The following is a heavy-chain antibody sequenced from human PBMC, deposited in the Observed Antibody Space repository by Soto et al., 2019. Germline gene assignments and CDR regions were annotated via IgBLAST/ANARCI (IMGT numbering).Heavy chain of an antibody. CDR1: GGSISSSSYY. CDR2: IYYSGST. D-gene: IGHD4-17*01. CDR3: ARHGDDYGVFDY. Sequence: QLQLQESGPGLVKPSETLSLTCTVSGGSISSSSYYWGWIRQPPGKGLEWIGSIYYSGSTYYNPSLKSRRTRSVDTSKNQFSLKLSSVTAADTAVYYCARHGDDYGVFDYWGQGTLVTVSS. J-gene: IGHJ4*02. V-gene: IGHV4-39*01.